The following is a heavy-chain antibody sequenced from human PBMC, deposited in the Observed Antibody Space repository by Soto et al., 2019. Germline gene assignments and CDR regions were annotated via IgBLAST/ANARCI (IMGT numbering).Heavy chain of an antibody. CDR3: ARDPFPYNYGYFDY. CDR2: IYYSGTT. CDR1: GDTISSTSYY. D-gene: IGHD5-18*01. Sequence: SETLSLTCTVSGDTISSTSYYWGWIRQPPGKGLEWIGSIYYSGTTYYNPSLKGRVTISVDTSKNQFSLKLSSVTAADTAVYYCARDPFPYNYGYFDYRRQGNLVP. V-gene: IGHV4-39*02. J-gene: IGHJ4*02.